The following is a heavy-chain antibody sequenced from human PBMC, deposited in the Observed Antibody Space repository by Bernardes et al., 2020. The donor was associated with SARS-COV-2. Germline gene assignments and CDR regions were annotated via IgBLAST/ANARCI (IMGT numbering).Heavy chain of an antibody. V-gene: IGHV3-23*01. J-gene: IGHJ4*02. D-gene: IGHD1-20*01. CDR3: AKYISPGITDTFDY. CDR2: ISGGGGST. CDR1: RFTFSSYG. Sequence: GGSLRLSCAASRFTFSSYGMSWVRQAPGKGLEWVSGISGGGGSTYYTDSVKGRFTISRDNSKNTLYLQMNSLIAEDTAIYYCAKYISPGITDTFDYWGQGTLVTVSS.